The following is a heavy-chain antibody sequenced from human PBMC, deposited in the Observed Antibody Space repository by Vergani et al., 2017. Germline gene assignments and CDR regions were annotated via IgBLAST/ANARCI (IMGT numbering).Heavy chain of an antibody. CDR3: ARDNSLPSTVPLWYFDL. CDR1: GFTFSSYS. Sequence: EVQLVESGGGLVQPGGSLRLSCAASGFTFSSYSMNWVRQAPGKGLEWVSYISTSSDTMYYADSVKGRFTISRDNAKNSLYLQMNSLRGEDTAVYYCARDNSLPSTVPLWYFDLWGRGTLVTVSS. J-gene: IGHJ2*01. CDR2: ISTSSDTM. V-gene: IGHV3-48*01. D-gene: IGHD4-17*01.